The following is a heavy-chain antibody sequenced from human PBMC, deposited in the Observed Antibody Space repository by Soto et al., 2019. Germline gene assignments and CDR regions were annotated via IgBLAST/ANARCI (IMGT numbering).Heavy chain of an antibody. CDR1: GGSISSYY. CDR2: IYYSGST. V-gene: IGHV4-59*08. D-gene: IGHD4-17*01. Sequence: QVQLQESGPGLVKPSETLSLTCTVSGGSISSYYWSWIRQPPGKGLEWIGYIYYSGSTNYNPSLKSRVTRTVDTSKNQFSLKLSSVTAADTAVYYCARNIYGDYVWYFDLWGRGTLVTVSS. CDR3: ARNIYGDYVWYFDL. J-gene: IGHJ2*01.